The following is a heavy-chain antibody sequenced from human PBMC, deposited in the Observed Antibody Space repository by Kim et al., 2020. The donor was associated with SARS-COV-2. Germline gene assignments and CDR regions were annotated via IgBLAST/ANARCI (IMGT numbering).Heavy chain of an antibody. J-gene: IGHJ4*02. Sequence: GGSLRLSCAASGFTFDDYGMSWVRQAPGKGLEWVSGINWNGGSTGYADSVKGRFTISRDNAKNSLYLQMNSLRAEDTALYHCARGSNYDILTGYLNPFDYWGQGTLVTVSS. CDR3: ARGSNYDILTGYLNPFDY. V-gene: IGHV3-20*01. CDR2: INWNGGST. D-gene: IGHD3-9*01. CDR1: GFTFDDYG.